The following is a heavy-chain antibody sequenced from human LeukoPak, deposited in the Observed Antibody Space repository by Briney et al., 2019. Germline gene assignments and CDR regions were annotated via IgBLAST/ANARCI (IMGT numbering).Heavy chain of an antibody. CDR3: ARRKRAFDF. Sequence: GGSLRLSCAASGFNFSDSYMSWIRQTPEKGLEWISYISNSGSSIYYADSVKGRFTMSRDNANNSVYLQMDSLRGDDTAAYYCARRKRAFDFWGQGTLVTVSS. CDR1: GFNFSDSY. V-gene: IGHV3-11*01. J-gene: IGHJ4*02. CDR2: ISNSGSSI.